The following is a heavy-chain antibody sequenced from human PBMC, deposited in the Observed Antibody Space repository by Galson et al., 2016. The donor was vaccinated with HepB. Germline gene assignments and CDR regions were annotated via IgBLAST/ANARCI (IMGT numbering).Heavy chain of an antibody. CDR1: GFTFRSYA. CDR2: IYSGDYT. Sequence: SLRLSCAASGFTFRSYAMTWVRQAPGKGLEWVSVIYSGDYTYYADSVKGRFTISRDISKNTLYLQMNRLRAEDTAVYYCARDLVVTRNYYYYHYMDVWGKGTTVTVSS. V-gene: IGHV3-53*01. CDR3: ARDLVVTRNYYYYHYMDV. D-gene: IGHD3-22*01. J-gene: IGHJ6*03.